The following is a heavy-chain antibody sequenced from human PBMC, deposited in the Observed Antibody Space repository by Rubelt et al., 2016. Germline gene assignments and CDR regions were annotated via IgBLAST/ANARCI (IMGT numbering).Heavy chain of an antibody. CDR2: INHSGST. D-gene: IGHD5-12*01. J-gene: IGHJ3*02. CDR1: GGSFSGYY. V-gene: IGHV4-34*01. Sequence: QVQLQQWGAGLLKPSETLSLTCAVYGGSFSGYYWSWIRQPPGKGLEWIGEINHSGSTNYNPSLTSRVTISVDTSKNQFSLKLSSVTAADTAVYYCARTSGYNYDEAFDIWGQGTMVTVSS. CDR3: ARTSGYNYDEAFDI.